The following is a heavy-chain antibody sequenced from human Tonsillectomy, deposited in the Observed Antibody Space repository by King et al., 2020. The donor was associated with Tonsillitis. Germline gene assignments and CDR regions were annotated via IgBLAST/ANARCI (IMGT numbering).Heavy chain of an antibody. J-gene: IGHJ4*02. CDR2: ISSRSTYT. V-gene: IGHV3-11*05. CDR3: ARVENSRSSDY. CDR1: GFIFSDYY. D-gene: IGHD6-6*01. Sequence: VQLVESGGGLVKPGGSLRLSCAASGFIFSDYYMSWIRQAPGKGLEWVSYISSRSTYTNYADFVKGRFTISRDNAKNSLYLQMNSLRDEDSAVYYCARVENSRSSDYWGQGTLVTVSS.